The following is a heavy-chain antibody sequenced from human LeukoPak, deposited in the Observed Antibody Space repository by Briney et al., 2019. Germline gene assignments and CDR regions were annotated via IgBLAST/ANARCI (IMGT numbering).Heavy chain of an antibody. CDR1: GLTFSGSA. Sequence: PGGSLKLSCAATGLTFSGSAIHWVRQASGRGLEWVGRIRSKANSYTTAYAASVRGRFAITRHDSKNTAYLQMNSLKIEDTAVYYCTRLGEYTSSSGNYWGQGTLVTVSS. J-gene: IGHJ4*02. D-gene: IGHD6-6*01. V-gene: IGHV3-73*01. CDR2: IRSKANSYTT. CDR3: TRLGEYTSSSGNY.